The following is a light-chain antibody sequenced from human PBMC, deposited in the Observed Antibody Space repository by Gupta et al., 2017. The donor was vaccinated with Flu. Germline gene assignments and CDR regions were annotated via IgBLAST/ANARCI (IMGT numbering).Light chain of an antibody. Sequence: QSVPTQPPSASGTPGQRITISCSGNNSNIGSNYIYWYQQLPGTTPKLLIDRKVQRPSGVPDRFAGSKAGTSDSLAISGLRSEDEADYAGASWDDSLRGPVFGGGTKLTVL. J-gene: IGLJ3*02. CDR2: RKV. CDR1: NSNIGSNY. CDR3: ASWDDSLRGPV. V-gene: IGLV1-47*01.